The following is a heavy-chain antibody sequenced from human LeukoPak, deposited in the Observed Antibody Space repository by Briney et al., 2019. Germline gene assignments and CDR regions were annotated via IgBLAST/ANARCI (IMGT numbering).Heavy chain of an antibody. J-gene: IGHJ3*02. Sequence: GGSLRLSCAASGFTVSSNYMSWVRQAPGKGLEWVSVIYSGGSTYYADSVKGRFTISRDNSKNTLYLQMNSLRAEGTAVYYCARMGDYVWGSYRYRDAFDIWGQGTMVTVSS. D-gene: IGHD3-16*02. CDR2: IYSGGST. CDR3: ARMGDYVWGSYRYRDAFDI. CDR1: GFTVSSNY. V-gene: IGHV3-66*01.